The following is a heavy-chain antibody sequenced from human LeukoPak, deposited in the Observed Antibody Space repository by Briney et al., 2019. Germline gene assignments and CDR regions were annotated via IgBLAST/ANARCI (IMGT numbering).Heavy chain of an antibody. J-gene: IGHJ4*02. D-gene: IGHD5-24*01. CDR1: GFDFGNYA. Sequence: PGRSLGLSCAASGFDFGNYAMHWVRQAPGKGLQWVSGINWSSKMVAYAASVKGRFTISRDNAKNSLYLQMNSLTSEDTAFYFCAKGSLEMATVDFEFWGQGTLVTVSS. V-gene: IGHV3-9*01. CDR2: INWSSKMV. CDR3: AKGSLEMATVDFEF.